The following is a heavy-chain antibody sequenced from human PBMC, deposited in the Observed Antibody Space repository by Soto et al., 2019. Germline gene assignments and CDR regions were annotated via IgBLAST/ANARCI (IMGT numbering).Heavy chain of an antibody. CDR2: INPDSGGT. D-gene: IGHD2-21*02. V-gene: IGHV1-2*02. J-gene: IGHJ6*02. Sequence: ASVKVSCKVSGYPFTDYYMHWVRQAPGQGLEWMGWINPDSGGTNYAQKFQGRVTVTRDTSISTAYMDLSSLRSDDTAVYYCARHRVVGTAPPFYYYGVDVWGQGTTVTVSS. CDR3: ARHRVVGTAPPFYYYGVDV. CDR1: GYPFTDYY.